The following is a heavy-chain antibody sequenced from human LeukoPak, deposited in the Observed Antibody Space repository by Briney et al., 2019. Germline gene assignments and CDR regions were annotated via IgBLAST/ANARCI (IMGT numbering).Heavy chain of an antibody. CDR1: GGSFSGYY. Sequence: AETLSLTCAVYGGSFSGYYWSWIRQPPGRGLEWIGEFNLGGGTNYNPSLKSRLTILVDAAKSQVSLKLSSVTPADTAVYHCARIYNDTSGNHNQAFDMWGQGTMVTVSS. V-gene: IGHV4-34*01. D-gene: IGHD3-22*01. CDR2: FNLGGGT. CDR3: ARIYNDTSGNHNQAFDM. J-gene: IGHJ3*02.